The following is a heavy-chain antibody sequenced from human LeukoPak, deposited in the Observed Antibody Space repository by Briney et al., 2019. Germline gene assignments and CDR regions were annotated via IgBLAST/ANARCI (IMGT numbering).Heavy chain of an antibody. CDR2: INHSGST. J-gene: IGHJ4*02. V-gene: IGHV4-34*01. CDR3: AREGYSYGYVTY. D-gene: IGHD5-18*01. CDR1: GGSFSGYY. Sequence: PSETLSLTCAVYGGSFSGYYWSWIRQPPGKGLEWIGEINHSGSTNYNPSLKSRVTISVDTSKNQFSLKLSSVTAADTAVYYCAREGYSYGYVTYWGQGTLVTVSS.